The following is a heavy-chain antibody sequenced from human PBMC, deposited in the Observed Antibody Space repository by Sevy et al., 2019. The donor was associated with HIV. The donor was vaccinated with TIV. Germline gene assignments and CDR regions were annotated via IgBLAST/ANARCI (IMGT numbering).Heavy chain of an antibody. V-gene: IGHV3-23*01. CDR2: ISGRGGSGDKT. Sequence: GGSLRLSCAASGFTFSSYAMNWVRQAPGKGRGWVSGISGRGGSGDKTNYADSVKGRFTISRDDSKNSLYLQLNSLRAEDTAIYYCARKYDSSGYFDYWGQGTLVTVSS. CDR3: ARKYDSSGYFDY. CDR1: GFTFSSYA. J-gene: IGHJ4*02. D-gene: IGHD3-22*01.